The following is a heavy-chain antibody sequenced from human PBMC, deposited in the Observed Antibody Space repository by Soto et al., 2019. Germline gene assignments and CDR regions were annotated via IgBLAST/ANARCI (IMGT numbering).Heavy chain of an antibody. J-gene: IGHJ6*02. CDR2: IYHSGST. D-gene: IGHD3-22*01. V-gene: IGHV4-38-2*01. CDR3: ARCYYYDSSGYWFYYYGMDV. Sequence: PSETLSLTCAVTGYSISSGYYWGWIRQPPGKGLEWIGSIYHSGSTYYNPSLKSRVTISVDTSKNQFSLKLSSVTAADTAVYYCARCYYYDSSGYWFYYYGMDVWGQGATVTVSS. CDR1: GYSISSGYY.